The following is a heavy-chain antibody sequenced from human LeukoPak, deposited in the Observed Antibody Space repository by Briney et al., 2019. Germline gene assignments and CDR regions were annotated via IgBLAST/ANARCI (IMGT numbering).Heavy chain of an antibody. CDR2: IYYSGST. CDR3: ARAIHYYDSSGYYYGEDWFDP. CDR1: GGSISSSSYY. V-gene: IGHV4-39*07. J-gene: IGHJ5*02. D-gene: IGHD3-22*01. Sequence: SETLSLTCTVSGGSISSSSYYWGWIRQPPGKGLEWIGSIYYSGSTYYNPSLKSRVTISVDTSKNQFSLKLSSVTAADTAVYYCARAIHYYDSSGYYYGEDWFDPWGQGTLVAVSS.